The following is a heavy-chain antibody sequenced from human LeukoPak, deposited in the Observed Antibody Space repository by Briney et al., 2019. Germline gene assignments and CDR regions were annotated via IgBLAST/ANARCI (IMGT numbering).Heavy chain of an antibody. J-gene: IGHJ3*02. V-gene: IGHV4-59*01. CDR1: GGSISSYN. CDR2: IYYSGST. Sequence: SETLSLTCTVSGGSISSYNWSWIRQPPGKGLEWIGYIYYSGSTNYNPSLKSRVTISVDTSKNQFSLKLSSVTAADTAVYYCARAFIVVGSYDAFDIWGQGTMVTVSS. CDR3: ARAFIVVGSYDAFDI. D-gene: IGHD2-2*01.